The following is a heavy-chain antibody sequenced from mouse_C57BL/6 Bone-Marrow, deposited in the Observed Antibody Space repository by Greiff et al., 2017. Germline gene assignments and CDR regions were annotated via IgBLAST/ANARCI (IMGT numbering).Heavy chain of an antibody. D-gene: IGHD1-1*01. CDR3: ARLVTTVVATDAMDY. CDR1: GFTFSSYG. CDR2: ISSGGSYT. V-gene: IGHV5-6*01. J-gene: IGHJ4*01. Sequence: EVQVVESGGDLVKPGGSLKLSCAASGFTFSSYGMSWVRQTPDKRLEWVATISSGGSYTYYPDSVKGRFTISRDNAKNTLYLQMSSLKSEDTAMYYCARLVTTVVATDAMDYWGQGTSVTVSS.